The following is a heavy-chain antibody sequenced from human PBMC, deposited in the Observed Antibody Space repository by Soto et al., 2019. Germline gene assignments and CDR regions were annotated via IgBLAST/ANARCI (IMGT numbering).Heavy chain of an antibody. CDR3: ARGPLYYYDSSGYVY. Sequence: SSETLSLTCAVYGGSFSGYYWSWIRQPPGKGLEWIGEINHSGSTNYNPSLKSRVTISVDTSKNQFSLKLSSVTAADTAVYYCARGPLYYYDSSGYVYWGQGTLVTVSS. V-gene: IGHV4-34*01. CDR2: INHSGST. D-gene: IGHD3-22*01. CDR1: GGSFSGYY. J-gene: IGHJ4*02.